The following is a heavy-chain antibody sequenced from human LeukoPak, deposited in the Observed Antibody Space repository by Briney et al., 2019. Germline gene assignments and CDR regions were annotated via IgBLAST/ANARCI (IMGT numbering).Heavy chain of an antibody. Sequence: GGSLRLSCAASGFTFSSYGMHWVRQAPGKGLEWVAVISYDGSNKYYADSVKGRFTISRDNSKNTLYLQMNSLRAEDTAVYYCAKEYYYGSGSHYYYYYGMDVWGQGTTVTVSS. V-gene: IGHV3-30*18. D-gene: IGHD3-10*01. J-gene: IGHJ6*02. CDR1: GFTFSSYG. CDR2: ISYDGSNK. CDR3: AKEYYYGSGSHYYYYYGMDV.